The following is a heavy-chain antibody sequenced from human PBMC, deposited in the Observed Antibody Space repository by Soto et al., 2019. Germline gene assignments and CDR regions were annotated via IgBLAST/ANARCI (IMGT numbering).Heavy chain of an antibody. D-gene: IGHD3-10*01. V-gene: IGHV4-34*01. Sequence: QVRLQQWGAGLLKPSENLALTCAVHGGSFRGYYWSWIRQPPGKGLEWIGEINHSGGTNYNPSLKRRVSISVDASKNQFSLQLTSVTAADTAVYYCARLWSSNEGSSWGQGTLVAVSS. CDR2: INHSGGT. CDR1: GGSFRGYY. J-gene: IGHJ4*02. CDR3: ARLWSSNEGSS.